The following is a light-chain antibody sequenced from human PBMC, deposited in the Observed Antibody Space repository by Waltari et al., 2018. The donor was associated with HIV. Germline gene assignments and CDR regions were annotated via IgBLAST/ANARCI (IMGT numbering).Light chain of an antibody. V-gene: IGKV1-39*01. Sequence: DIQMTHSPPSLSASAGDRVTITCRASHNINNYVNWYQHKPGKVPRLLIYDASTLESGAPSRFSGSGFGTDFTLTISGLQQEDFATYYCRQTYSAPLTFGPGTRVDFK. CDR1: HNINNY. J-gene: IGKJ3*01. CDR3: RQTYSAPLT. CDR2: DAS.